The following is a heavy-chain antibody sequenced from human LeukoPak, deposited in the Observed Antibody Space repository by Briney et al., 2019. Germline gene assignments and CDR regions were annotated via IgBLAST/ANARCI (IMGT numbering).Heavy chain of an antibody. CDR1: GYTFTGYY. CDR2: IKPNSGDT. D-gene: IGHD3-3*02. Sequence: ASVKVSCKASGYTFTGYYMHRVRQAPGQGLEWMGWIKPNSGDTKYAQKFQGRVTMTRDTSISTAYMELSRLRFDDTAMYYCMSGRTIFYYYMDVWGKGTTVTISS. V-gene: IGHV1-2*02. CDR3: MSGRTIFYYYMDV. J-gene: IGHJ6*03.